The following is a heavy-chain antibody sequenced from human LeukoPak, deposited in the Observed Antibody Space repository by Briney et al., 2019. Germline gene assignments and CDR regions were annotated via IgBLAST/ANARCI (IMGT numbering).Heavy chain of an antibody. J-gene: IGHJ5*02. Sequence: SVKVSCKASGGTFSSYAISWVRQAPGQGLEWMGRIIPILGIANYAQKFQGRVTITADKSTSTAYMELSSLRSEDTAVYYCARGLSSYNWFDPWGQGTLVTVSS. D-gene: IGHD6-6*01. V-gene: IGHV1-69*04. CDR2: IIPILGIA. CDR3: ARGLSSYNWFDP. CDR1: GGTFSSYA.